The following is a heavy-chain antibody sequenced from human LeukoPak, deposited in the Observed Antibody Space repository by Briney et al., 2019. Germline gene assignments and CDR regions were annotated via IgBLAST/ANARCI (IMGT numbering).Heavy chain of an antibody. J-gene: IGHJ6*03. D-gene: IGHD5-12*01. CDR2: IWYDGSDK. CDR1: GFTFSSYG. V-gene: IGHV3-33*01. CDR3: ARAIVATGYYMDV. Sequence: GGSLRLSCAASGFTFSSYGMHWVRQAPGKGLEWVAVIWYDGSDKYYADSVKGRFTISRDNSKNTLYLQMNSLRAEDTAVYYCARAIVATGYYMDVWGKGTTATVSS.